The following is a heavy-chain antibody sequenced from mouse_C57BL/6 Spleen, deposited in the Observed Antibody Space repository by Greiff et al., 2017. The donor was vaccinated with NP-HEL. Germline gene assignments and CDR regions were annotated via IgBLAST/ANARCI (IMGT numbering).Heavy chain of an antibody. Sequence: VQLQQPGPELVKPGASVKLSCKASGYTFTSYDIHWVKQRPGQGLEWIGWIYPRDGSTKYNEKFKGKATLTVDTSSSTAYMELHSLTSEDSAVYFCAGYYYGSSLDYWYFDVWGTGTTVTVSS. CDR3: AGYYYGSSLDYWYFDV. CDR1: GYTFTSYD. D-gene: IGHD1-1*01. V-gene: IGHV1-85*01. J-gene: IGHJ1*03. CDR2: IYPRDGST.